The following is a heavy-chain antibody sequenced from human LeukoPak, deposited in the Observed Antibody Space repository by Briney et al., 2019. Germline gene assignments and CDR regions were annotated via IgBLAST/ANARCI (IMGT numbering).Heavy chain of an antibody. CDR2: IYYSGST. V-gene: IGHV4-59*08. CDR1: VDSISSYY. D-gene: IGHD3-10*01. J-gene: IGHJ6*02. CDR3: ARRGEYYYGSGSPNYGMDV. Sequence: SETLSLTCTVSVDSISSYYWSWLRQPPGKGLEWIGYIYYSGSTNYTPSLKSRVTISVDTSKNQFSLKLSSVTAADTAVYYCARRGEYYYGSGSPNYGMDVWGQGTTVTVSS.